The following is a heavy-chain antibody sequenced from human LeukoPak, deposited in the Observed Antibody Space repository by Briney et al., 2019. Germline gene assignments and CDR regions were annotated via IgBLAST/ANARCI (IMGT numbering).Heavy chain of an antibody. D-gene: IGHD3-10*01. Sequence: GGSLRLSCAASGCTFSSYSMNWVRQAPEKGLEWGSSISSSSSYIYYADSVKGRFTISRDNAKNSLYLQMNSLRDEDTAVYYCARDRDHAFDYWGQGTLVTVSS. CDR1: GCTFSSYS. CDR3: ARDRDHAFDY. J-gene: IGHJ4*02. CDR2: ISSSSSYI. V-gene: IGHV3-21*01.